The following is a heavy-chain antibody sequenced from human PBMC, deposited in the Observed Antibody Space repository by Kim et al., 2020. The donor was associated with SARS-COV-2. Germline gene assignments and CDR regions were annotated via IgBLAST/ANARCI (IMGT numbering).Heavy chain of an antibody. CDR2: QHPSTGAT. J-gene: IGHJ1*01. Sequence: ASVKVSCRTSGYTSANSYIHWVRQAPGQGLEWMGHQHPSTGATIYAPKFQGRLTMTGDTSTRTFYMELSGLRFEDTAVYYCSTDVHHWGQGTLVTLSS. CDR1: GYTSANSY. V-gene: IGHV1-46*01. CDR3: STDVHH.